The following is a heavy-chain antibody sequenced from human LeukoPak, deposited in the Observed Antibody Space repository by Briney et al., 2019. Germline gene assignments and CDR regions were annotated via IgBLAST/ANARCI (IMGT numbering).Heavy chain of an antibody. CDR3: ARDLGMATTYLDY. CDR2: IYTSGST. J-gene: IGHJ4*02. V-gene: IGHV4-4*07. CDR1: GGSISSFY. D-gene: IGHD5-24*01. Sequence: SETLSLTCTVSGGSISSFYWSWIRQPAGKGLEWIGRIYTSGSTNYNPSLKSRVAMSVDTSKSQFSLRLNSVTAADTAVYYCARDLGMATTYLDYWGQGILVTVSS.